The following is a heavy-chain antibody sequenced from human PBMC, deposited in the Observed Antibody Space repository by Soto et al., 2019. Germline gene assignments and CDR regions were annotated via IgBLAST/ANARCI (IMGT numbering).Heavy chain of an antibody. CDR2: ISYDGSNK. CDR3: ARDLEDTAMVIDY. CDR1: GFTFSSYA. D-gene: IGHD5-18*01. J-gene: IGHJ4*02. V-gene: IGHV3-30-3*01. Sequence: PGGSLRLSSAASGFTFSSYAMHWVLQAPGKGLEWVAVISYDGSNKYYADSVKGRFTISRDNSKNTLYLQMNSLRAEDTAVYYCARDLEDTAMVIDYWGQGTLVTVSS.